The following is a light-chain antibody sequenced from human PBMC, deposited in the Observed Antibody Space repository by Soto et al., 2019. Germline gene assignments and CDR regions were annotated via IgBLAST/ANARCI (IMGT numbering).Light chain of an antibody. J-gene: IGLJ3*02. Sequence: QLVLTQSPSASASLGASVKLTCTLSSGHSTYAIAWHQQQPEKGPRYLMKLNSDGSHSKGYGIPDRFSGSSSGAERYLSISSLQSEDEADYYCQTWVTGPPWVFGGGTKLTVL. CDR1: SGHSTYA. CDR3: QTWVTGPPWV. V-gene: IGLV4-69*01. CDR2: LNSDGSH.